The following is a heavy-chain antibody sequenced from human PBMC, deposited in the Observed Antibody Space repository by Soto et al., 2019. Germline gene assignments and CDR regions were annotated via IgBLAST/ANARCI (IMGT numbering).Heavy chain of an antibody. V-gene: IGHV4-31*03. Sequence: QVQLQESGPGLVEPSQTLSLTCTVSGGSISTGDYYWSWIRQLPGKGLEWIGYIYYSGSTYYNPSLKSRVTISVDTSKNQFSLKLNSVTAADAAVYYCARDYGANSGLSYFNIWGRGTLVTVSS. D-gene: IGHD4-17*01. CDR1: GGSISTGDYY. CDR3: ARDYGANSGLSYFNI. CDR2: IYYSGST. J-gene: IGHJ2*01.